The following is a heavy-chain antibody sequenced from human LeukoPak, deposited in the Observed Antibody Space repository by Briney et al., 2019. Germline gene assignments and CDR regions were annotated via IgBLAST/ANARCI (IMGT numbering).Heavy chain of an antibody. J-gene: IGHJ3*02. CDR2: IYTSGST. CDR3: ARELRNAFDI. Sequence: PSETLSLTCTVSGGSISSSTYYWAWIRQPPGKGLEWIGSIYTSGSTNYNPSLKSRVTMSVDTSKNQFSLKLSSVTAADTAVYYCARELRNAFDIWGQGTMVTVSS. V-gene: IGHV4-39*07. CDR1: GGSISSSTYY.